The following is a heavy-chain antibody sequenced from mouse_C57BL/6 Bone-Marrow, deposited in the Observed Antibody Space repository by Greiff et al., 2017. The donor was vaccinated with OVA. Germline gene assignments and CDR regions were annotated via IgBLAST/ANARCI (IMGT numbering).Heavy chain of an antibody. Sequence: VQLQESGPELVKPGASVKISCKASGYAFSSSWMNWVKQRPGKGLEWIGRIYPGDGDTNYNGKFKGKATLTADKSSSTAYMQLSSLTSEDSAVYFCARKSSGYENYAMDYWGQGTSVTVSS. CDR1: GYAFSSSW. CDR3: ARKSSGYENYAMDY. V-gene: IGHV1-82*01. J-gene: IGHJ4*01. CDR2: IYPGDGDT. D-gene: IGHD3-2*02.